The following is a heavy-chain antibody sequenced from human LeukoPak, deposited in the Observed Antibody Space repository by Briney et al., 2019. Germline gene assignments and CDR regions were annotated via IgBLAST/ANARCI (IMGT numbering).Heavy chain of an antibody. CDR1: GFTFSNAW. CDR3: TTGERRLDSSGYCPYYFDY. J-gene: IGHJ4*02. D-gene: IGHD3-22*01. Sequence: PGGSLRLSCAVSGFTFSNAWMSWVRQAPGKGLEGVGRFKSKADDGAIDYAAPVKGRFTISRDDSQNTLNLQMKSLKTEDTAVYYCTTGERRLDSSGYCPYYFDYWGQGTLVTVSS. CDR2: FKSKADDGAI. V-gene: IGHV3-15*01.